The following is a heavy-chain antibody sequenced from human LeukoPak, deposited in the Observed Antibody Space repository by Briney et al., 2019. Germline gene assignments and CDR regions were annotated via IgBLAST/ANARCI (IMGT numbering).Heavy chain of an antibody. V-gene: IGHV1-46*01. D-gene: IGHD2-2*01. CDR3: ARDCSSTSCYWGFDY. CDR1: GYTFTICY. J-gene: IGHJ4*02. CDR2: INPSGGST. Sequence: ASVKVSFKASGYTFTICYMHWVRQAPGQGLEWMGIINPSGGSTSYAQKFQGRVTMTRDTSTSTVYMELSSLRSEDTAVYYCARDCSSTSCYWGFDYWGQGTLVTVSS.